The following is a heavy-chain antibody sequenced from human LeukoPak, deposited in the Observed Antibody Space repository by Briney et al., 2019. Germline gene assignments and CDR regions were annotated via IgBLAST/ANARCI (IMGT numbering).Heavy chain of an antibody. Sequence: ASVKVSGKASGYTFTSYGISWVRQAPGQGLEWMGWISAYNGNTNYAQKLQGRVTMTTDTSTSTAYMELRSLRSDDTAVYYCARLKSQQLVPYYYYGMDVWGQGTTVTVSS. D-gene: IGHD6-13*01. CDR3: ARLKSQQLVPYYYYGMDV. V-gene: IGHV1-18*01. CDR2: ISAYNGNT. J-gene: IGHJ6*02. CDR1: GYTFTSYG.